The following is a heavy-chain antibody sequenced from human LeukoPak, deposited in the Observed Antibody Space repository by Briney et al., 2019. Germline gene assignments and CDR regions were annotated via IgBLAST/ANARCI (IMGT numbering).Heavy chain of an antibody. Sequence: PSETLSLTCTVSGGSISSGDYYWSWIRQPPGKGLEWIGYIYYSGSTYYNPSLKSRVTISVDTSKNQFSLKLSSVTAADTAVYYCARDRIVGAITGIDYWGQGTLVTVSS. CDR1: GGSISSGDYY. V-gene: IGHV4-30-4*01. D-gene: IGHD1-26*01. J-gene: IGHJ4*02. CDR3: ARDRIVGAITGIDY. CDR2: IYYSGST.